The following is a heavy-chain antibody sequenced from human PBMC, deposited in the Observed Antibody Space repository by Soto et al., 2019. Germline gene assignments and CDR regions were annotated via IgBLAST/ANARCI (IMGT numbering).Heavy chain of an antibody. J-gene: IGHJ4*02. D-gene: IGHD3-3*01. CDR3: AKHYDFWSGYLDY. CDR1: GFTFXSYG. CDR2: ISGSGGST. V-gene: IGHV3-23*01. Sequence: PGGSLRLSCASSGFTFXSYGMNLVRQAPGKGLEWVSVISGSGGSTYYADSVKGRFTISRDNSKNTLYLQMNSLRAEDTAVYYCAKHYDFWSGYLDYWGQGTLVTVSS.